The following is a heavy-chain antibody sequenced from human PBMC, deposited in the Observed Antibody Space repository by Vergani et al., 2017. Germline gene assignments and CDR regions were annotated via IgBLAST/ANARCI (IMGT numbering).Heavy chain of an antibody. V-gene: IGHV3-21*04. CDR1: GFSFSTYG. CDR3: AREVGNWYFDL. Sequence: VQLVESGGGLVKSGGSLRLSCAASGFSFSTYGVNWVRQAPGKGLEWVASINSGGSQIYYADSVKGRFTISRDNAKNSLYLQMSSLRAEDTAVYYCAREVGNWYFDLWGRGTLVTVSS. J-gene: IGHJ2*01. CDR2: INSGGSQI. D-gene: IGHD1-26*01.